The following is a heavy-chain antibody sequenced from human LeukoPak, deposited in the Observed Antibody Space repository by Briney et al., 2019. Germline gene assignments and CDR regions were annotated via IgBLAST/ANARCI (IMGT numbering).Heavy chain of an antibody. D-gene: IGHD3-3*01. CDR2: ISGSGGST. Sequence: GGSLRLSCAASGFTFSSYAMSWVRQAPGKRLEWVSAISGSGGSTYYADSVKGRFTISRDNSKNTLYLQMNSLRAEDTAVYYCAKGGVRFLEWLAYMDVWGKGTTVTVSS. J-gene: IGHJ6*03. V-gene: IGHV3-23*01. CDR3: AKGGVRFLEWLAYMDV. CDR1: GFTFSSYA.